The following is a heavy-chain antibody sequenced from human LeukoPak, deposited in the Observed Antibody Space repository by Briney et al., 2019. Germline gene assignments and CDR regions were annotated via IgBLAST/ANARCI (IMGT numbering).Heavy chain of an antibody. CDR1: GGSISSGGYY. CDR3: ARGCSSTSCYDDAFDV. V-gene: IGHV4-31*03. D-gene: IGHD2-2*01. Sequence: SETLSLTCTVSGGSISSGGYYWSWIRQHPGKGLEWIGYIYYRGSTYYNPSLKSRVTISVDTSKNQFSLKLSSVTAADTAVYYCARGCSSTSCYDDAFDVWGQGTMVTVSS. J-gene: IGHJ3*01. CDR2: IYYRGST.